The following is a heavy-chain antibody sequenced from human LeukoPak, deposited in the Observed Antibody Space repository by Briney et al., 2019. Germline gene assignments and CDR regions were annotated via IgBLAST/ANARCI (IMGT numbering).Heavy chain of an antibody. J-gene: IGHJ2*01. CDR3: ARVRTEWYIDL. CDR2: MKEDGGEK. Sequence: GSLRPSFAASGFIFSPYWVTWVRQAPGMGPEWVANMKEDGGEKFYVDSVRGRFTISRDNAKNSLYLQMNGLRVEDTGVYYCARVRTEWYIDLWGRGTLVTVST. CDR1: GFIFSPYW. V-gene: IGHV3-7*01. D-gene: IGHD2-8*02.